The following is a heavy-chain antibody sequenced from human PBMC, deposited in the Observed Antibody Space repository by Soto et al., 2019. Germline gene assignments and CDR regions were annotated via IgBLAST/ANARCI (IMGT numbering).Heavy chain of an antibody. J-gene: IGHJ6*02. Sequence: QVQLVESGGGVVQPGRSLRLSCAASGFTFSSYGMHWVRQAPGKGLEWVAVIWYDGSNKYYADSVKGRFTISRDNSKNPLYLQMNSLRAEDTAVYYCARGSMAHTAWRGMEVWGQGTTVTVSS. V-gene: IGHV3-33*01. D-gene: IGHD1-1*01. CDR1: GFTFSSYG. CDR2: IWYDGSNK. CDR3: ARGSMAHTAWRGMEV.